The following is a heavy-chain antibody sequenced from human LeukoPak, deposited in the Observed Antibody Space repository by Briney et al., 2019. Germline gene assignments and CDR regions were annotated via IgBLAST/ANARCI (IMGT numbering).Heavy chain of an antibody. CDR1: GFTVSSNY. J-gene: IGHJ4*02. CDR3: ARGSHGNSGWVDY. CDR2: IYSVGNT. D-gene: IGHD4-23*01. Sequence: GGSLRLSCAASGFTVSSNYMTWGRQAPGKGLELVSVIYSVGNTYYADSVKGRFTISRDNSKNTLYLQMNSLRAEDTAVYYCARGSHGNSGWVDYWGQGTLVTVSS. V-gene: IGHV3-53*01.